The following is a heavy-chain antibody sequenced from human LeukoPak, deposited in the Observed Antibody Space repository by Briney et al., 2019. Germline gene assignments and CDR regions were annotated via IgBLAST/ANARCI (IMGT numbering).Heavy chain of an antibody. D-gene: IGHD6-13*01. CDR1: GYTFTGYY. Sequence: ASVKVSCKASGYTFTGYYMHWVRQAPGQGLEWMGWINPNSGGTNYAQKFQGRVTMTRDTSISTAYMELSRLRSDDTAVYYCARQSESSSWYYYYYYYMDVWGKGTTVTVSS. CDR3: ARQSESSSWYYYYYYYMDV. J-gene: IGHJ6*03. V-gene: IGHV1-2*02. CDR2: INPNSGGT.